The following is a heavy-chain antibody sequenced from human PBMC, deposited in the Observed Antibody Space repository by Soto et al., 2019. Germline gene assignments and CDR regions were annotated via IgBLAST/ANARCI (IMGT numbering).Heavy chain of an antibody. CDR1: GGSISSGGYY. V-gene: IGHV4-31*03. D-gene: IGHD5-18*01. CDR2: IYYSGST. J-gene: IGHJ6*03. Sequence: SETLSLTCSVSGGSISSGGYYWSWIRQHPGKGLEWIGYIYYSGSTYYNPSLKSRVTISVDTSKNQFSLKLSSVTAADTAVYYCAREDTDFRYYYMDVWGQGTTVTVSS. CDR3: AREDTDFRYYYMDV.